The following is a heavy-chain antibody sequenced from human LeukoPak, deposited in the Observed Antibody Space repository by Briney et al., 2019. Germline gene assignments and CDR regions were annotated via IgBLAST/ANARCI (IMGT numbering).Heavy chain of an antibody. Sequence: SETLSLTCTVSGGSISSSSYYWGWIRQPPGKGLEWIGSIYYSGSTYYNPSLKSRVTISVDTSKNQFSLKLSSVTPEDTAVYYCARDKIEEYCSGGSCLLDVWGKGTTVTVSS. CDR2: IYYSGST. CDR3: ARDKIEEYCSGGSCLLDV. V-gene: IGHV4-39*07. D-gene: IGHD2-15*01. CDR1: GGSISSSSYY. J-gene: IGHJ6*04.